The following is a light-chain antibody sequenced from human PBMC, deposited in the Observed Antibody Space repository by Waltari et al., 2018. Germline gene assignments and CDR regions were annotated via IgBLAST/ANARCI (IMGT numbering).Light chain of an antibody. Sequence: QSALTQPPSVSGCPGQSVTIPCTGISNDSVSWYQQTPGTAPKPMIYEVTDRPSGVPDRFSGSKSGNTASLTISGLQAEDEAHYYCSSYTRGFLSVFGGGTKLTVL. CDR2: EVT. J-gene: IGLJ2*01. V-gene: IGLV2-18*02. CDR1: SNDS. CDR3: SSYTRGFLSV.